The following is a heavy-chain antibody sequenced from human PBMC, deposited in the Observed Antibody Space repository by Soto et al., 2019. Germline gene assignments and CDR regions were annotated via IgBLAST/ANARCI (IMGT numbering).Heavy chain of an antibody. CDR3: TTLDPVTTWDLFTPNY. J-gene: IGHJ4*02. CDR2: IKSKTDGGTT. D-gene: IGHD5-12*01. CDR1: GFTFSNAW. Sequence: GGSLRLSCAASGFTFSNAWMSWVRQASGKGLEWVGRIKSKTDGGTTDYAAPVKGRFTISRDDSNNTLYLQMNSLKTEDTAVYYCTTLDPVTTWDLFTPNYWGQGTLVTVSS. V-gene: IGHV3-15*01.